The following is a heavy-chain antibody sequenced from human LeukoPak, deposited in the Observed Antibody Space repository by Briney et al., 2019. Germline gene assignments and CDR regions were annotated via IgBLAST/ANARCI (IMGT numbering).Heavy chain of an antibody. V-gene: IGHV3-13*01. CDR1: GFTFSNYD. Sequence: GGSLRLSCAASGFTFSNYDMHWVRQATGKGLEWVSAIGTAGDTYYPGSVKGRFTISRENAKNSLYLQMNSLRAGDTAVYYCARGPATVTASYYYYGMDVWARGPRSPSP. CDR3: ARGPATVTASYYYYGMDV. J-gene: IGHJ6*02. D-gene: IGHD4-17*01. CDR2: IGTAGDT.